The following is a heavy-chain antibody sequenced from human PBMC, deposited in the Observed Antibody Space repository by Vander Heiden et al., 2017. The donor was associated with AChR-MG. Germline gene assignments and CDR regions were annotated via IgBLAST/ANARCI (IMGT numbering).Heavy chain of an antibody. J-gene: IGHJ6*02. CDR1: GGTFSSYA. V-gene: IGHV1-69*06. CDR2: IIPIFGTA. CDR3: ARDPFIGYCSGGSCTRPYYYYGMDV. D-gene: IGHD2-15*01. Sequence: QVQLVQSGAEVKKPGSSVKVSCKASGGTFSSYAISWVRQAPGQGLEWMGGIIPIFGTANYAQKFQGRVTITADKSTSTAYMELSSLRSEDTAVYYCARDPFIGYCSGGSCTRPYYYYGMDVWGQGTTVTVSS.